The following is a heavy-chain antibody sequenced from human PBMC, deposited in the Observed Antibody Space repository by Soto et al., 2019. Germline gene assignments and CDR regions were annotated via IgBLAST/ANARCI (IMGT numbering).Heavy chain of an antibody. Sequence: ASLKISCNGSGYNFPTFWIAWVGQMPGKGPEWMGIFYPGDYDTRSSPSFQGTLTISGDKSISAAYLQWSRVKASDTAICYWARGTFEHRDSVVGNGYLGYRGPGARVTVS. CDR3: ARGTFEHRDSVVGNGYLGY. D-gene: IGHD1-1*01. J-gene: IGHJ4*02. CDR1: GYNFPTFW. V-gene: IGHV5-51*01. CDR2: FYPGDYDT.